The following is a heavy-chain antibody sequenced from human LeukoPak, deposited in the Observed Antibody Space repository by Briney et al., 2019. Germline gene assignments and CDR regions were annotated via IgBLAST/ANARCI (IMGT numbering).Heavy chain of an antibody. J-gene: IGHJ4*02. D-gene: IGHD2-21*02. CDR2: ISYDGSNK. CDR1: GFTFSSYG. V-gene: IGHV3-30*18. Sequence: GSLRLSCAASGFTFSSYGMHWVRQAPGKGLEWVAVISYDGSNKYYADSVKGRFTISRDNSKNTLYLQMNSLRAEDTAVYCCAKDTRSHCADYWGQGTLVTVSS. CDR3: AKDTRSHCADY.